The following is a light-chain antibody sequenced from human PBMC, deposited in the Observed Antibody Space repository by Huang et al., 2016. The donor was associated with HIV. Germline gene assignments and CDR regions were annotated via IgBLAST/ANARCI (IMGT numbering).Light chain of an antibody. CDR1: PSVSSN. J-gene: IGKJ1*01. CDR3: QQYNNWPPWT. Sequence: EIVMTQSPATLSVSPGERVTLSCRASPSVSSNLAWYQQKPGQAPRLLIYGASTRATGLPARFSGSGSGTEFTLTISSLQSEDFAVYYCQQYNNWPPWTFGQGTRVEIK. CDR2: GAS. V-gene: IGKV3-15*01.